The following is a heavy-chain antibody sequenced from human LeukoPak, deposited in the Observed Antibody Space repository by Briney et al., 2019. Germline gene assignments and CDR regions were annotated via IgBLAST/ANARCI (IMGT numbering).Heavy chain of an antibody. Sequence: GGSLRLSCAASGFTFSSYETNWVRQAPGKGLEWVSYISSSGSTIYYADSVKGRFTISRDNAKNSLYLQMNSLRAEDTAVYYCARVGTGTTGPLSDYWGQGTLVTVSS. D-gene: IGHD1-1*01. CDR3: ARVGTGTTGPLSDY. J-gene: IGHJ4*02. CDR2: ISSSGSTI. CDR1: GFTFSSYE. V-gene: IGHV3-48*03.